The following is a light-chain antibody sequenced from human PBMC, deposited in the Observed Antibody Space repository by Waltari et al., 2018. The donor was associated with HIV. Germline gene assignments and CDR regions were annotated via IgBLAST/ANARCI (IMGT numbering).Light chain of an antibody. V-gene: IGLV2-11*01. CDR1: SSDVGGYNY. CDR2: DVS. CDR3: CSYAGNYTFV. J-gene: IGLJ2*01. Sequence: QSALTQPRSVSGSPGQSVTISCTGTSSDVGGYNYVSWYQQHPGKAPNFMIYDVSKRPSGVPGRFSGSKSGNTASLTISGLQAEDEADYYCCSYAGNYTFVFGGGTKLTVL.